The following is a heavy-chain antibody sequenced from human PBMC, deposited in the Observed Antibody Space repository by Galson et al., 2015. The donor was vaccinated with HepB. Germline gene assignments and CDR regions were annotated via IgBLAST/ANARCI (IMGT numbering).Heavy chain of an antibody. CDR1: GFSVSANY. D-gene: IGHD4-11*01. CDR2: IYSGGST. CDR3: ARLPRSNPGGV. Sequence: SLRLSCAASGFSVSANYMSWVRQAPGKGLEWVSVIYSGGSTYYADSVKGRFAISRDNSENTLYLQMNSLRAEDTAVYYCARLPRSNPGGVWGKGTTVTVSS. J-gene: IGHJ6*04. V-gene: IGHV3-66*04.